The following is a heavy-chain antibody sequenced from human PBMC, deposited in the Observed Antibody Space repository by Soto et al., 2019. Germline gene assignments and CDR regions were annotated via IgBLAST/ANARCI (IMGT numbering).Heavy chain of an antibody. CDR1: GFTFSSYG. D-gene: IGHD6-6*01. V-gene: IGHV3-33*01. J-gene: IGHJ6*02. Sequence: QVQLVESGGGVVQPGRSLRLSCAASGFTFSSYGMHWVRQAPGKGLEWVAVIWYDGSNKYYADSVKGRFTISRDNSKNTLYLQMNSLRAEDTAVYYCARDADRISARVYYYGMDVWGQGTTVTVSS. CDR3: ARDADRISARVYYYGMDV. CDR2: IWYDGSNK.